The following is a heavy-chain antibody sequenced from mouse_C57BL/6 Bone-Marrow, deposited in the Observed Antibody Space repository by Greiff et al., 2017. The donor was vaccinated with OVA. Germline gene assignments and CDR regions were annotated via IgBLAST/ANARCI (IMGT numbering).Heavy chain of an antibody. CDR2: IYPGSGST. CDR3: ARSSTMITPFAY. Sequence: QVQLQQPGAELVKPGASVKMSCKASGYTFTSYWITWVKQRPGQGLEWIGDIYPGSGSTNYNEKFKSKATLTVDTSSSTAYIQLSSLTSEDSAVYYCARSSTMITPFAYWGQGTLVTVSA. CDR1: GYTFTSYW. J-gene: IGHJ3*01. V-gene: IGHV1-55*01. D-gene: IGHD2-4*01.